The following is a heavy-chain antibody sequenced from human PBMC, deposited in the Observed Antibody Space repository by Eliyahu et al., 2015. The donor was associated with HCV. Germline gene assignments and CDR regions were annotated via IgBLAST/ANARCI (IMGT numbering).Heavy chain of an antibody. Sequence: EVKKPGSSXKFXCKXSGGXFSXYTIXWVRQAPGQGLEWLGRIIPIVDISNYGETFQGRVTITADKSTSTAYMELSALRSEDTAVYYCARAELPNKGGTHFDYWGQGTLVTVSS. CDR3: ARAELPNKGGTHFDY. CDR2: IIPIVDIS. V-gene: IGHV1-69*02. J-gene: IGHJ4*02. D-gene: IGHD1-7*01. CDR1: GGXFSXYT.